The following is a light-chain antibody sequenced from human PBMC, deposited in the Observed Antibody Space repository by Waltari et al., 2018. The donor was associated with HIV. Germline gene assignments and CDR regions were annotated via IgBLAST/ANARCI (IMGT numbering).Light chain of an antibody. V-gene: IGLV4-69*01. J-gene: IGLJ2*01. CDR2: LNRDGSR. CDR3: QTWGAGTVV. Sequence: QLVLTQSPSASASLGASAKLTCTLRSAHRTYAIAWHQQQPDQGPHYLMKLNRDGSRRKGDGIPDRCSGSASGAERYLTISNVQSEDEGIYYCQTWGAGTVVFGGGTKLSVL. CDR1: SAHRTYA.